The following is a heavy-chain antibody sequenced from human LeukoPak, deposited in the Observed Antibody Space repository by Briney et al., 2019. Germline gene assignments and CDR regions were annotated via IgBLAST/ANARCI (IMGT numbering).Heavy chain of an antibody. Sequence: SETLSLTCAVSGGSISSGGYSWSWIRQPPGKGLEWIGYIYHSGSTYYNPSLKSRVTISVDRSKNQFSLKLSSVTAADTAVYYCARGPPRSYNFDYWGQGTLVTVSS. J-gene: IGHJ4*02. D-gene: IGHD5-24*01. CDR3: ARGPPRSYNFDY. CDR1: GGSISSGGYS. CDR2: IYHSGST. V-gene: IGHV4-30-2*01.